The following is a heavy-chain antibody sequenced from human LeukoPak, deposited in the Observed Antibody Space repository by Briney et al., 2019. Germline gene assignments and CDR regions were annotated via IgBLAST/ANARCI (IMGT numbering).Heavy chain of an antibody. D-gene: IGHD6-19*01. Sequence: GGSLRLSCAASGFTFSSYSMNWVRQAPGKGLEWVSSISSSSSYIYYADSVKGRFTISRDNAKNSLYLQMNSLKTEDTAVYYCSRVVWQWLVLGGYWGQGILVTVSS. J-gene: IGHJ4*02. V-gene: IGHV3-21*03. CDR2: ISSSSSYI. CDR1: GFTFSSYS. CDR3: SRVVWQWLVLGGY.